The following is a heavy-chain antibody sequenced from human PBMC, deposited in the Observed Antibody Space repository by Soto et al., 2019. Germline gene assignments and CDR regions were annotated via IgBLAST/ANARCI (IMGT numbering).Heavy chain of an antibody. D-gene: IGHD2-21*02. CDR1: GGTFSSYT. V-gene: IGHV1-69*02. Sequence: QVQLVQSGAEVKKPGSSVKVSCKASGGTFSSYTISWVRQAPGQGLEWMGRIIPILGIANYAQKFQGRVTITADKSTSTAYMELSSLRSEDTAVYYCARGLTVTAQFYYYYYMDVWGKGPTVTVSS. CDR3: ARGLTVTAQFYYYYYMDV. J-gene: IGHJ6*03. CDR2: IIPILGIA.